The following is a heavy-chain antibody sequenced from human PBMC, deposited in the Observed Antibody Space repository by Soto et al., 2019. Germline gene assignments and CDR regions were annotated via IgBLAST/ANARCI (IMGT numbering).Heavy chain of an antibody. Sequence: EVQLVDSGGGLVQPGGSLRLSCAASGFNFRDYWMNWVRQAPGKGLEWVANIKVDGTEKNYVDSVKGRFTISRDNDRNSLYLQMNSLRVEDKAVYYSVRDEICDGVKGTLGYFRQWGQGTLVTVSS. CDR3: VRDEICDGVKGTLGYFRQ. D-gene: IGHD2-21*01. CDR2: IKVDGTEK. J-gene: IGHJ1*01. V-gene: IGHV3-7*03. CDR1: GFNFRDYW.